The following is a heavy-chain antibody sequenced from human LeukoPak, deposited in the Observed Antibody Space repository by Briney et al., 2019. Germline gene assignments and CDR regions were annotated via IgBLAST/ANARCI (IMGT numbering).Heavy chain of an antibody. CDR3: ARSSSGWYAVFDY. V-gene: IGHV4-59*01. CDR1: GGSISSYY. J-gene: IGHJ4*02. Sequence: TSETLSLTCTVSGGSISSYYWSWIRQPPGKGLEWIGYIYYSGSTNYNPSLKSRVTISVDTSKNQFSLKLSSVTAADTAVYYCARSSSGWYAVFDYWGQGTLVTVSP. D-gene: IGHD6-19*01. CDR2: IYYSGST.